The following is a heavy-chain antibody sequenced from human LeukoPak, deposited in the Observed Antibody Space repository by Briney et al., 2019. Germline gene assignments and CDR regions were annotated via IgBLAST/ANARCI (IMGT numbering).Heavy chain of an antibody. CDR3: ARGLSGDILTGREGCFDY. D-gene: IGHD3-9*01. CDR2: INHSGST. V-gene: IGHV4-34*01. CDR1: GGSFSGYY. Sequence: SETLSLTCAVYGGSFSGYYWSWIRQPPGKGLEWIGEINHSGSTNYSPSLKSRVTISVDTSKNQFSLKLSSVTAADTAVYYCARGLSGDILTGREGCFDYWGQGTLVTVSS. J-gene: IGHJ4*02.